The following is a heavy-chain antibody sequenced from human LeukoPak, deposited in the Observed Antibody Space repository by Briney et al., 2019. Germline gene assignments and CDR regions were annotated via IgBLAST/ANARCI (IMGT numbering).Heavy chain of an antibody. CDR1: GFTFNTYN. Sequence: GGSLRLSCAASGFTFNTYNMNWVRQAQGKGLEWTSSISSGSSYIYYADSVKGRFTISRDNAKNSLYLQMNSLRAEDTAVFYCARFYATRYYYYMDVWGKGTTVTVSS. CDR2: ISSGSSYI. D-gene: IGHD2/OR15-2a*01. V-gene: IGHV3-21*06. CDR3: ARFYATRYYYYMDV. J-gene: IGHJ6*03.